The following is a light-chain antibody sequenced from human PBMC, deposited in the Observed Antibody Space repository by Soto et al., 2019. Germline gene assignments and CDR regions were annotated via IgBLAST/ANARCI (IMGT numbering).Light chain of an antibody. V-gene: IGKV1-5*01. CDR1: QSIGSW. CDR2: DVS. Sequence: DIQMTQSPSTLSASVGDRVTITCRASQSIGSWLDWYQQKPGRAPKLLIYDVSSLESGVPSRFSGSGSGTEFTLTISSLQPDDFATYYCQQYNSYSWTFGQGTKV. J-gene: IGKJ1*01. CDR3: QQYNSYSWT.